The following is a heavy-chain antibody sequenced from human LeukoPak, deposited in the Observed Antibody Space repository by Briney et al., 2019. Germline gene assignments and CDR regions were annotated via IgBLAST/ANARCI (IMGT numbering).Heavy chain of an antibody. V-gene: IGHV3-74*01. D-gene: IGHD2-2*01. J-gene: IGHJ2*01. CDR1: GFSFSGFW. CDR2: IDIDGRGT. CDR3: ARSCISTTCPFDF. Sequence: GGSLRLSCAASGFSFSGFWMHWVRQAPGKGLLWVSHIDIDGRGTTYVDSVKGRFTSSRDNAKNTLYLQMNSLRAEDTAVYYCARSCISTTCPFDFWGRGTLVTVSS.